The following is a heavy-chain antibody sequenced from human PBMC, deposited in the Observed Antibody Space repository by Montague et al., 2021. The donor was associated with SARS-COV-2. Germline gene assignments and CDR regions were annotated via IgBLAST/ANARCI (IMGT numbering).Heavy chain of an antibody. CDR3: ARGREYSSSAGFDY. Sequence: SETLSPTCTVSGGSTSSYYWSWIRQPPGKGLEWIGYIYYSGSTNYNPSLKSRVTISVDTSKNQFSLKLSSVTAADTAVYYCARGREYSSSAGFDYWGQGTLVTVSS. J-gene: IGHJ4*02. CDR2: IYYSGST. CDR1: GGSTSSYY. D-gene: IGHD6-6*01. V-gene: IGHV4-59*01.